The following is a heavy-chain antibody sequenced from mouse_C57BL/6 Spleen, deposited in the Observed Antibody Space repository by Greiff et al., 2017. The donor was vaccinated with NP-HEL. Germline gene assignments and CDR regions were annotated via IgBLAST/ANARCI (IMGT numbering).Heavy chain of an antibody. D-gene: IGHD1-1*02. CDR3: ASYGPAWFAY. V-gene: IGHV2-2*01. J-gene: IGHJ3*01. CDR2: IWSGGST. Sequence: VQLQQSGPGLVQPSQSLSITCPVSGFSLTSYGVHWVRQSPGKGLEWLGVIWSGGSTDYNAAFISRLSISKDNSKSQVFFKMNSLQADDTAIYYCASYGPAWFAYWGQGTLVTVSA. CDR1: GFSLTSYG.